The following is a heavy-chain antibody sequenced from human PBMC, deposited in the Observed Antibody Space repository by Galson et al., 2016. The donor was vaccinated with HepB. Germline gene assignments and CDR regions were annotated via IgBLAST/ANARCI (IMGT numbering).Heavy chain of an antibody. Sequence: SPRLSCAASGFTFSTYALSWVRQAPGKGLEWVGNIRADGTANDHVGSVKGRFTMSRDHAQESLFLQMTSLRVEDTAVYYCARENFWKLDQWGQGTLVTVSS. D-gene: IGHD3-3*01. V-gene: IGHV3-7*03. CDR1: GFTFSTYA. J-gene: IGHJ5*02. CDR3: ARENFWKLDQ. CDR2: IRADGTAN.